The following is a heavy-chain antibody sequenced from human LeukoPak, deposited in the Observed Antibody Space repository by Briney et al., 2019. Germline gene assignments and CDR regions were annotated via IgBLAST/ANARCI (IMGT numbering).Heavy chain of an antibody. CDR2: INHSGST. V-gene: IGHV4-34*01. D-gene: IGHD3-10*01. Sequence: PSETLSLTCTVSGGSISSYYWSWIRQPPGKGLEWIGEINHSGSTNYNPSLKSRVTISVDTSKNQFSLKLSSVTAADTAVYYCARRTGSGSYYRTWGQGTLVTVSS. J-gene: IGHJ5*02. CDR1: GGSISSYY. CDR3: ARRTGSGSYYRT.